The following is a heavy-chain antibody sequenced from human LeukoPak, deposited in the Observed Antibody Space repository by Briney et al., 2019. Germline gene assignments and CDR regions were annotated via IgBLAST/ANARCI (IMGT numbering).Heavy chain of an antibody. V-gene: IGHV3-23*01. Sequence: GGSLRPSCAAYGFSFSTFEMSWARQAPGKGLEWVSFISDKDTGTHYADSVKGRFTVSRDNSKNTLYLQMSSLRVEDTAIYYCVKGGWLDYWGQGALVTVSS. CDR1: GFSFSTFE. D-gene: IGHD5-18*01. J-gene: IGHJ4*02. CDR3: VKGGWLDY. CDR2: ISDKDTGT.